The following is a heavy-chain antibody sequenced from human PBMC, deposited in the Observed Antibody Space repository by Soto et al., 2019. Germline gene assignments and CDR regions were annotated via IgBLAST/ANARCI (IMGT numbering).Heavy chain of an antibody. J-gene: IGHJ6*03. Sequence: GGSLRLSCAASGFTFSSYDMHWVRQATGKGLEWVSAIGTAGDTYYPGSVKGRFPISRENAKNSLYLQMNSLRAGDTAVYYCARARSGFWSGYYTHYYYYMDVWGKGTTVTVSS. V-gene: IGHV3-13*01. CDR1: GFTFSSYD. D-gene: IGHD3-3*01. CDR3: ARARSGFWSGYYTHYYYYMDV. CDR2: IGTAGDT.